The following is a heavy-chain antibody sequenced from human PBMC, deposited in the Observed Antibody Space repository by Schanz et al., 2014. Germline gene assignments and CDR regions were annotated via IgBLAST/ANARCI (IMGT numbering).Heavy chain of an antibody. D-gene: IGHD6-25*01. Sequence: QVQLVQSEAEVKKPGASVKVSCKTSGYTFSSYGITWVRQAIGQGPEWMGWMQPDSGKTHYAEKFQGRVAMTRDVSISTAYMELSSLASEDTAVYYCARGQRRTIGRPFGPWGQGTLVTVSS. J-gene: IGHJ5*02. CDR3: ARGQRRTIGRPFGP. CDR2: MQPDSGKT. V-gene: IGHV1-8*01. CDR1: GYTFSSYG.